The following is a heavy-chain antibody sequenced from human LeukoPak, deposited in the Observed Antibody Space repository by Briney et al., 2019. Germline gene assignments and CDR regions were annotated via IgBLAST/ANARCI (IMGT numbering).Heavy chain of an antibody. J-gene: IGHJ4*02. V-gene: IGHV1-3*01. CDR2: INAGNGNT. Sequence: ASVKVSCKASGYTFTSYAMNWVRQAPGQRPEWMGWINAGNGNTKSSQKFQGRVTITRDTSASTAYMYLSSLISEDTAVYYCARDPYRGYDSHYFDYWGQGTLVTVSS. CDR3: ARDPYRGYDSHYFDY. D-gene: IGHD5-12*01. CDR1: GYTFTSYA.